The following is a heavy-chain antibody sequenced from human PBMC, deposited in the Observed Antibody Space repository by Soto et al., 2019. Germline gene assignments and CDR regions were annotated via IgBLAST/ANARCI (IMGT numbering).Heavy chain of an antibody. J-gene: IGHJ5*02. Sequence: SVKVSSKASGGTFSSYAISWVRQAPGQGLEWMGGIIPIFGTANYAQKFQGRVTITADESTSTAYMELSSLRSEDTAVYYCARDVGDGYNFFYWFDPWDQGTLVTVSS. CDR2: IIPIFGTA. CDR1: GGTFSSYA. D-gene: IGHD5-12*01. CDR3: ARDVGDGYNFFYWFDP. V-gene: IGHV1-69*13.